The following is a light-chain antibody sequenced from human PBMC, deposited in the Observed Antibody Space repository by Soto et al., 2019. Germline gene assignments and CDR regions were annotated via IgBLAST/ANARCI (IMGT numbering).Light chain of an antibody. CDR3: QEYNKWPRR. CDR1: QSVSSN. V-gene: IGKV3-15*01. J-gene: IGKJ4*02. CDR2: GAS. Sequence: EIVMKQSPATLSVSPGERATLSCRASQSVSSNLALYQQKPGQAPRLLIYGASTRATGIPARFSGSGCGTEFTLTIRSLQSEDCAVYYCQEYNKWPRRFGGGTKVDVK.